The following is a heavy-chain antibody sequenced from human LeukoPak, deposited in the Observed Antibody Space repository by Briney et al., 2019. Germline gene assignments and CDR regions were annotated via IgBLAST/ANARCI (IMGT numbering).Heavy chain of an antibody. CDR2: ISAYNGNT. Sequence: ASVKVSCKASGYTFTSYGISWVRQAPGQGLEWMGWISAYNGNTNYAQKFQGRVTMTRDTSTSTVYMELSSLRSEDTAVYYCVWEDTAMVTDYWGQGTLVTVSS. CDR3: VWEDTAMVTDY. CDR1: GYTFTSYG. D-gene: IGHD5-18*01. V-gene: IGHV1-18*01. J-gene: IGHJ4*02.